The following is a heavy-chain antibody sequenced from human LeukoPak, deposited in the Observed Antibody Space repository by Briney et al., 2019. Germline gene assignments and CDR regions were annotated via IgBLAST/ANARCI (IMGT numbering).Heavy chain of an antibody. CDR1: GFSFSSYD. D-gene: IGHD3-22*01. Sequence: HAGGSLRLSCAASGFSFSSYDMHWVRQAPGKGLEWVAIIRYDGSNKNYADSVKGRFTISRDNSKNTLYLQMNSLRVGDTAVYYCAKVALSSGGDYWGQGTLVTVSS. V-gene: IGHV3-30*02. J-gene: IGHJ4*02. CDR2: IRYDGSNK. CDR3: AKVALSSGGDY.